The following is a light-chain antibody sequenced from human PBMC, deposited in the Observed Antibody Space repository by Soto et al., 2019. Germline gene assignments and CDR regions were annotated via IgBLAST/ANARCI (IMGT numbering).Light chain of an antibody. CDR1: QSVLYSSNNKNY. CDR3: HQYYGTPYT. V-gene: IGKV4-1*01. Sequence: DIVMTQSPDSLAVSLGERATINCKSSQSVLYSSNNKNYLTWYQQKPGQPPKVLIYWASTRESGVPDRFSGRGSGQDFTLTSAAWRLEDVAVFTVHQYYGTPYTFAQGTKLKIK. J-gene: IGKJ2*01. CDR2: WAS.